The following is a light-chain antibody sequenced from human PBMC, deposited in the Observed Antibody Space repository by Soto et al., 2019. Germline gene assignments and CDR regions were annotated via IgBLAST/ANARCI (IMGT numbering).Light chain of an antibody. CDR2: VAS. V-gene: IGKV1-12*01. Sequence: DIQLTQSPSSVSASVGDRVTITCRASQDIGTWLAWYQQKPGKAHKLLIYVASNLQSGVPSRFSGAGSGPDFNLTITSLQPEDFATYHCQQADSFPFTFGPGTKVDFK. J-gene: IGKJ3*01. CDR1: QDIGTW. CDR3: QQADSFPFT.